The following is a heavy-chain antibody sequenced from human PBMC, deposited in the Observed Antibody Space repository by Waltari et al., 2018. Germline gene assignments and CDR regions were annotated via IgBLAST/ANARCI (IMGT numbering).Heavy chain of an antibody. D-gene: IGHD2-2*01. V-gene: IGHV1-2*02. CDR2: INPNSGGT. CDR3: SSTSAGWYYYYYGMDV. CDR1: GYTFTGYS. Sequence: QVQLVQSGAEVKKPGASVKVSCKASGYTFTGYSMHWVRTAPGQGLEWMGWINPNSGGTNYAQKFQGRVTMTRDTSISTAYMELSRLRSDDTAVYYCSSTSAGWYYYYYGMDVWGQGTTVTVSS. J-gene: IGHJ6*02.